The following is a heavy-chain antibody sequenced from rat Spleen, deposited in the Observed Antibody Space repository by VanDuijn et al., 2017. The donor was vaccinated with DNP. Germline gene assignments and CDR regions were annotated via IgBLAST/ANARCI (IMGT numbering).Heavy chain of an antibody. Sequence: EVQLVESGGGLVQPGRSLKLSCAASGFTFSNYAMAWVRQAPTKGLEWVASINTDGGSTYYPDSVKGRFTISRDNAENTVYLQMSSLRSEDTATYYCASWAPIAPLSTSNYWGQGVMVTVSS. D-gene: IGHD1-2*01. J-gene: IGHJ2*01. V-gene: IGHV5S13*01. CDR2: INTDGGST. CDR3: ASWAPIAPLSTSNY. CDR1: GFTFSNYA.